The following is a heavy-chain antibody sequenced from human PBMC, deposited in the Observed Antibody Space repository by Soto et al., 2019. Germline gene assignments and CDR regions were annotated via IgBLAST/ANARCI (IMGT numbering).Heavy chain of an antibody. J-gene: IGHJ6*03. Sequence: QVQLVQSGAEVKKPGASVKVSCKASGYTFTSYDINWVRQATGQGLEWMGWMNPNSGNTGYAQKFKGRVTMTRNTSISTAYMELSSLRSEDTAVYYCAREVGYCSGGSCYSSRINYYMDVWGKGTTVTVSS. CDR3: AREVGYCSGGSCYSSRINYYMDV. V-gene: IGHV1-8*01. D-gene: IGHD2-15*01. CDR1: GYTFTSYD. CDR2: MNPNSGNT.